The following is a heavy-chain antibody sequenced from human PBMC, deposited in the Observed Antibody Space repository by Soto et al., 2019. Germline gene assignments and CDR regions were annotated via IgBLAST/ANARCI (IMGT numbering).Heavy chain of an antibody. CDR3: ARDLSDYDSSGYPCAY. J-gene: IGHJ4*02. D-gene: IGHD3-22*01. Sequence: SAKVSCKASGGTFSSYAISWVRQAPGQGLEWMGGIIPIFGTANYAQKFQGRVTITADESTSTAYMELSSLRSEDTAVYYCARDLSDYDSSGYPCAYWGQGTLVTVSS. V-gene: IGHV1-69*13. CDR2: IIPIFGTA. CDR1: GGTFSSYA.